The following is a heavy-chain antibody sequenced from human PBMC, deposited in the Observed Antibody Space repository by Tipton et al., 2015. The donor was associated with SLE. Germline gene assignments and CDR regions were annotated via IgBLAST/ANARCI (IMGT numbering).Heavy chain of an antibody. CDR2: INPNSGGT. CDR3: ARGYQLLGYYYYYMDV. Sequence: QVQLVQSGAEVKKPGASVKVSCKASGYTFTGYYMHWVRQAPGQGLEWMGWINPNSGGTNYAQKFQGRVTMTRDTSISTAYMELSRLRSDDTAVYYCARGYQLLGYYYYYMDVWGKGTTVTVSS. D-gene: IGHD2-2*01. J-gene: IGHJ6*03. CDR1: GYTFTGYY. V-gene: IGHV1-2*02.